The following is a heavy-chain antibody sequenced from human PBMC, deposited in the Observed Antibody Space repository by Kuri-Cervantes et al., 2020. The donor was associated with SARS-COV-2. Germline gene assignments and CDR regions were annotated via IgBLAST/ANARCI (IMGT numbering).Heavy chain of an antibody. CDR3: TTDEVVVAAAIDY. Sequence: WVRQPPGKGLEWVGRIKSKTDGGTTDYTAPVKGRFTISRDDSKNTLYLQMNSLKTEDTAVYYCTTDEVVVAAAIDYWGQGTLVTVSS. V-gene: IGHV3-15*01. J-gene: IGHJ4*02. CDR2: IKSKTDGGTT. D-gene: IGHD2-15*01.